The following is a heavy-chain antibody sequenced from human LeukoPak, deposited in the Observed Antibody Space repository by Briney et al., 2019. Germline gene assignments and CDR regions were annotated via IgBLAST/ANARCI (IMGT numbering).Heavy chain of an antibody. Sequence: VASVKVSCKASGYTFTGYYMHWVRQAPGQGLEWMGWINPNSGGTNYAQKFQGRVTMTRDTSISTAYMELSRLRSDDTAVYYCATSIQPYESFDYWGQGTLVTVSS. CDR3: ATSIQPYESFDY. CDR2: INPNSGGT. CDR1: GYTFTGYY. J-gene: IGHJ4*02. D-gene: IGHD5-18*01. V-gene: IGHV1-2*02.